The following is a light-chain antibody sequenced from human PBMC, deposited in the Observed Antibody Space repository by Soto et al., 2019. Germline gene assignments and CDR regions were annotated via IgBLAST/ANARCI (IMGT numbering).Light chain of an antibody. CDR2: DAS. J-gene: IGKJ4*01. V-gene: IGKV3-11*01. CDR3: QEHHS. CDR1: QNVNRY. Sequence: ETDLTQSPATLSLSPGERATLSCRASQNVNRYVAWYQQKPGQAPRLLIYDASTRAAGVPARFSGSGSGTDFSLSISSLEPEDFAVYYCQEHHSFGGGTKVEIK.